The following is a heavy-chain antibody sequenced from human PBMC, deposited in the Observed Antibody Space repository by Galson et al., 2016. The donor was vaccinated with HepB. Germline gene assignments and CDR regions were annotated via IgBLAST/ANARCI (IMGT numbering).Heavy chain of an antibody. CDR3: PSRGGSTRRNIPYYFHC. J-gene: IGHJ4*02. Sequence: SLRLSCAASGFTFSSYAMNWVRQAPGKGLEWVSGISGSGGTTNYADSVKGRFTISRDNSKNTLYLQMNSLRAEDTAVYYCPSRGGSTRRNIPYYFHCGGQGTLVTVSA. CDR2: ISGSGGTT. D-gene: IGHD3-16*01. V-gene: IGHV3-23*01. CDR1: GFTFSSYA.